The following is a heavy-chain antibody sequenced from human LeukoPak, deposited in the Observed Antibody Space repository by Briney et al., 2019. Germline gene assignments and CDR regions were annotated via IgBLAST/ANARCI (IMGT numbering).Heavy chain of an antibody. CDR1: GFIFSDFA. CDR3: PSPSRGFPF. J-gene: IGHJ4*02. Sequence: GGSLRLSCAASGFIFSDFAMHWVRQASGKGLEWVGRIRTKVDSYATTYAASVKGRFTVSRDDSKNTAYLEMNSLKSEDTAVYYCPSPSRGFPFWAKGPLVPVPS. V-gene: IGHV3-73*01. D-gene: IGHD2-2*01. CDR2: IRTKVDSYAT.